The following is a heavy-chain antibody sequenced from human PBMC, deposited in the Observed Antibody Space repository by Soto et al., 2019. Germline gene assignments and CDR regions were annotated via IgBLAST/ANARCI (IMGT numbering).Heavy chain of an antibody. D-gene: IGHD3-16*01. CDR3: ARGGTPIDS. V-gene: IGHV1-18*01. Sequence: QVQLVQSGAEVKKPGASVKVSCKTSGYTFTTFGLSWVRQAPGQGLEWMGWISAYNGNTNYAQNFQGRVTMTTDTSTRTAYMEPRSPGSDDTAVYYCARGGTPIDSWGQGTLVTVSS. CDR1: GYTFTTFG. CDR2: ISAYNGNT. J-gene: IGHJ4*02.